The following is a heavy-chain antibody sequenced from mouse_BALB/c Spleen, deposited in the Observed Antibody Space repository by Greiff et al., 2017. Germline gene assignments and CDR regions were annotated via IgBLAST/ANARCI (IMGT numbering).Heavy chain of an antibody. V-gene: IGHV5-6-3*01. J-gene: IGHJ3*01. CDR3: ARDGDDGYSFAY. CDR1: GFTFSSYG. D-gene: IGHD2-3*01. Sequence: EVKLVESGGGLVQPGGSLKLSCAASGFTFSSYGMSWVRQTPDKRLELVATINSNGGSTYYPDSVKGRFTISRDNAKNTLYLQMSSLKSEDTAMYYCARDGDDGYSFAYWGQGTLVTVSA. CDR2: INSNGGST.